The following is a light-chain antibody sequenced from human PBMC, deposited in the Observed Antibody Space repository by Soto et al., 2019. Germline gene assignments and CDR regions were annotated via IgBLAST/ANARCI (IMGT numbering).Light chain of an antibody. V-gene: IGKV3-11*01. Sequence: EIVLTQSPATLSLSPGERATLSCRASQSVSSYLAWYQHKPGQAPRLLIYDASNRATGVPARFSGSGSGTDFTLTISSLEPVDFAVYYCQQRSNWLTFGQGTKVEIK. CDR3: QQRSNWLT. CDR1: QSVSSY. CDR2: DAS. J-gene: IGKJ1*01.